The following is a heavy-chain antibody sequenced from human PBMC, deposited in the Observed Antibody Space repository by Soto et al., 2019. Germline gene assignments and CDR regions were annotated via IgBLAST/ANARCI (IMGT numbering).Heavy chain of an antibody. CDR3: AKAHRGNTYDWFDP. D-gene: IGHD2-2*02. CDR1: GFTFSDYA. Sequence: VGSLRLSCAASGFTFSDYAMTWVRQAPGKGLECVAAISGSGVSPYYADSVRGRFSISRDNSKNTLFLQMNSLRPEDTAVYFCAKAHRGNTYDWFDPWGQGTLVTVSS. CDR2: ISGSGVSP. J-gene: IGHJ5*02. V-gene: IGHV3-23*01.